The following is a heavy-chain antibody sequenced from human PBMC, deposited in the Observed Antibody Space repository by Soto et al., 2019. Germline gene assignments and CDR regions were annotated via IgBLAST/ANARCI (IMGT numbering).Heavy chain of an antibody. Sequence: EVQLVETGGGLIQRGGSLRLSCAASGFTVSSNYMSWVRQAPGKGLEWVSVIYRDGSTYYADSVRGRFTISRDNSKNTQYLEMKSLRAEDTAVYYCARDPPATRHGMDVWGQGTTVTVSS. J-gene: IGHJ6*02. CDR1: GFTVSSNY. CDR3: ARDPPATRHGMDV. CDR2: IYRDGST. V-gene: IGHV3-53*02.